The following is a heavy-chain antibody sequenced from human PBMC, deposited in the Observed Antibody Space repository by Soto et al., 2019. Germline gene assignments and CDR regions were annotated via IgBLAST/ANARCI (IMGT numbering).Heavy chain of an antibody. J-gene: IGHJ6*02. D-gene: IGHD5-12*01. V-gene: IGHV4-30-2*01. CDR1: GGSISSGGYS. CDR2: IYHSGST. CDR3: AGSYEPYYYYGMDV. Sequence: KSSETLSLTCAVSGGSISSGGYSWSWIRQPPGKGLEWIGYIYHSGSTYYNPSLKSRVTISVDRSKNQFSLKLSSVTAADTAVYYCAGSYEPYYYYGMDVWGQGTTVTVSS.